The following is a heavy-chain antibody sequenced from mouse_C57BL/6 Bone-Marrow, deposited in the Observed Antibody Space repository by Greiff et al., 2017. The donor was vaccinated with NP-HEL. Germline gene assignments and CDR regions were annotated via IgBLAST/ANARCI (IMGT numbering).Heavy chain of an antibody. CDR1: GYTFTSYW. CDR2: IDPSDSYT. D-gene: IGHD1-1*01. Sequence: QVQLQQPGAELVMPGASVKLSYKASGYTFTSYWMHWVKQRPGQGLEWIGEIDPSDSYTNYNQKFKGKSTLTVDKSSSTAYMQLSSLTSEDSAVYYCARRVYYYGSSYDWYFDVWGTGTTVTVSS. CDR3: ARRVYYYGSSYDWYFDV. J-gene: IGHJ1*03. V-gene: IGHV1-69*01.